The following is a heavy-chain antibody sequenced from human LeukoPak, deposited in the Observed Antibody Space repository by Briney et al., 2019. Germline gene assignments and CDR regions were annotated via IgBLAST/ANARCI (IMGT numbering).Heavy chain of an antibody. V-gene: IGHV3-53*01. D-gene: IGHD6-13*01. CDR2: IYSGGST. J-gene: IGHJ4*02. CDR3: ASHSTSWWGFDH. CDR1: GFTVSSNH. Sequence: GGSLRLSCAASGFTVSSNHMSWVRQAPGKGLEWVSVIYSGGSTYYADSVKGRFTISRDNSKNTLYLQMNSLRAEDTAVYYCASHSTSWWGFDHWGQGTLVTVSS.